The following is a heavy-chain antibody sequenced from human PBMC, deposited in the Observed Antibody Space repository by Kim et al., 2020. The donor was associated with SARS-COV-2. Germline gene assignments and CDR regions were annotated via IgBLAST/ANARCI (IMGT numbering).Heavy chain of an antibody. J-gene: IGHJ4*02. D-gene: IGHD3-22*01. CDR2: IYHSGST. V-gene: IGHV4-4*02. CDR1: GGSISSSNW. CDR3: ARAYYDSSGFFYYFDY. Sequence: SETLSLTCAVSGGSISSSNWWSWVRQPPGKGLEWIGEIYHSGSTNYNPSLKSRVTISVDKSKNQFSLKLSSVTAADTAVYYCARAYYDSSGFFYYFDYWGQGTLVTVSS.